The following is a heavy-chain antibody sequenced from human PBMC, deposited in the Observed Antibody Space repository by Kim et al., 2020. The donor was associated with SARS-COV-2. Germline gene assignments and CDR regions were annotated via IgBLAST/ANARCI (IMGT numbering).Heavy chain of an antibody. CDR1: GGSISSSSYY. CDR2: IYYSGST. V-gene: IGHV4-39*01. J-gene: IGHJ6*02. Sequence: SETLSLTCTXSGGSISSSSYYWDWIRQPPGKGLEWIGSIYYSGSTYYNPSLTSRVTISVDTSKNQFSLTLSSVTAADTAMYYCARRGYYDSSGYVWGMDVWGQGTTVTVSS. D-gene: IGHD3-22*01. CDR3: ARRGYYDSSGYVWGMDV.